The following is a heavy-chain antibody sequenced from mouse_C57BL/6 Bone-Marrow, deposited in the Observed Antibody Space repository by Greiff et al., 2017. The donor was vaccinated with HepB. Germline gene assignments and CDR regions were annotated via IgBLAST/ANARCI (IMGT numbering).Heavy chain of an antibody. D-gene: IGHD1-1*01. CDR1: GYTFTSYW. CDR2: IHPSDSDT. J-gene: IGHJ1*03. V-gene: IGHV1-74*01. CDR3: ASLYYYGSSYRWYFDV. Sequence: QVQLQQPGAELVKPGASVKVSCKASGYTFTSYWMHWVKQRPGQGLEWIGRIHPSDSDTNYNQKFKGKATLTVDKSSSTAYMQLSSLTSEDSAVYYCASLYYYGSSYRWYFDVWGTGTTVTVSS.